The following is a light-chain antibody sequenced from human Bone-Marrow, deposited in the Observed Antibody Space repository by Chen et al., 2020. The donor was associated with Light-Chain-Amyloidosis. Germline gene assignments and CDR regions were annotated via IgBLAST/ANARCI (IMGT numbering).Light chain of an antibody. Sequence: TVVTKEPSFSVSHGGTVTLTGGFSSCSGSTSNYPSRYQQTPGQAPRTLIYSTNTRSSGVPDRLSGSILGNTAALTLTGAQAADASDYYCVLYMGSGKSMFVGGTKVTVL. CDR3: VLYMGSGKSM. CDR1: SCSGSTSNY. CDR2: STN. J-gene: IGLJ3*02. V-gene: IGLV8-61*01.